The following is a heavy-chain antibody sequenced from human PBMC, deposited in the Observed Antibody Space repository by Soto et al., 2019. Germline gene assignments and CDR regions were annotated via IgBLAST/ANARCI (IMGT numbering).Heavy chain of an antibody. J-gene: IGHJ4*02. CDR1: GFTFSSYW. CDR2: INGDGRTT. D-gene: IGHD2-15*01. Sequence: VQLVESGGGLVQPGGSLRLSCAASGFTFSSYWIHWVRQAPGKGLVWVSRINGDGRTTNYADSVKGQFAISRDNAKNTVYLQMNSLRAEDTAVYYCARGAAGRYYSDYWGQGTLVTVSS. CDR3: ARGAAGRYYSDY. V-gene: IGHV3-74*01.